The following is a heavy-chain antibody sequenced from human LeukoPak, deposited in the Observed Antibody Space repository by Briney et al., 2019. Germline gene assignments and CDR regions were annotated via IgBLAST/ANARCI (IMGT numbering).Heavy chain of an antibody. J-gene: IGHJ6*03. V-gene: IGHV3-48*01. CDR2: ISPSSSTI. CDR1: GFSFGSYS. CDR3: ARDRRGVGYRPQYYYYYYMDV. D-gene: IGHD5-24*01. Sequence: GGSLRLSCVASGFSFGSYSINWVRQAPGRGLEWVSYISPSSSTIYFADSVKGRFTIPRDNAQNSLYLQMNSLRAEDTAVYYCARDRRGVGYRPQYYYYYYMDVWGKGTTVTVSS.